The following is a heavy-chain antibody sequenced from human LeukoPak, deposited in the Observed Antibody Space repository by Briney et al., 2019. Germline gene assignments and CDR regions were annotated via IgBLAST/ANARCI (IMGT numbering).Heavy chain of an antibody. CDR3: ARSGTYYNNWFDP. Sequence: TSETLSLTCTVSGGSISSGSYYWSWIRQSAGKGLEWIGRIYTSGNTNYNPSLKSRVTISVDTSKNQFSLKLNSVTAADTAVYFCARSGTYYNNWFDPWGQGTLVTVSS. J-gene: IGHJ5*02. D-gene: IGHD3-10*01. CDR1: GGSISSGSYY. CDR2: IYTSGNT. V-gene: IGHV4-61*02.